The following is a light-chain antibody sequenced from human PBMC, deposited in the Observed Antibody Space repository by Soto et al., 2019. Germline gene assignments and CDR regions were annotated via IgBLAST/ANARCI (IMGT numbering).Light chain of an antibody. Sequence: IQMTQSPSTLSASVGDTVTITCRASQSISVSLAWYQQKPGKAPNLLIYDASTLQGGVPSRFSGSGSGTELTITVTSIQPEDLATYFFQQYDKYATFGQGTKVDIK. CDR2: DAS. CDR3: QQYDKYAT. V-gene: IGKV1-5*01. J-gene: IGKJ1*01. CDR1: QSISVS.